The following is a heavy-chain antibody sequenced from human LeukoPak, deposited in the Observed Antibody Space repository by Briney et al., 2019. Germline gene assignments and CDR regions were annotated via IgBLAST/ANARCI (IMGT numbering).Heavy chain of an antibody. CDR1: GFTFSSYK. V-gene: IGHV3-21*01. Sequence: GGSLRLSCAASGFTFSSYKMNWVRQAPGKGLEWVSSISSSSSNTYYADSVKGRFTISRDNAKNSLHLQMNSLRVEDTAVYYCARGSDYTWGGWGQGTLVTVSS. CDR2: ISSSSSNT. CDR3: ARGSDYTWGG. J-gene: IGHJ4*01. D-gene: IGHD3-10*01.